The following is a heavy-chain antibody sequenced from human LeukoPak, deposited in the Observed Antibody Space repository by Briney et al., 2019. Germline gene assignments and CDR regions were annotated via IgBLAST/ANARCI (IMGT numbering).Heavy chain of an antibody. V-gene: IGHV1-18*01. Sequence: ASVKVSCKASGYTFTSYGISWVRQAPGQGLEWMGWISAYNGNTNYAQKLQGRATMTTDTSTSTAYMELRSLRSDDTAVYYCARDLKRLTSGWITAAAGDYWGQGTLVTVSS. CDR1: GYTFTSYG. D-gene: IGHD6-19*01. J-gene: IGHJ4*02. CDR2: ISAYNGNT. CDR3: ARDLKRLTSGWITAAAGDY.